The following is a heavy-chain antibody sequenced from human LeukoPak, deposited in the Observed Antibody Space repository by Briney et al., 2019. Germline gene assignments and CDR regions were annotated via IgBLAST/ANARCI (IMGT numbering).Heavy chain of an antibody. V-gene: IGHV1-69*13. CDR1: GGTFSSYA. CDR2: IIPIFGTA. Sequence: SVKVSCKASGGTFSSYAISWVRQAPGQGLEWMGGIIPIFGTANYAQKFQGRVTITADESTSTAYMELSSLRSEDTAVYYCAREMSTYCSSTSCHFFDYWGQGTLVTVSS. J-gene: IGHJ4*02. D-gene: IGHD2-2*01. CDR3: AREMSTYCSSTSCHFFDY.